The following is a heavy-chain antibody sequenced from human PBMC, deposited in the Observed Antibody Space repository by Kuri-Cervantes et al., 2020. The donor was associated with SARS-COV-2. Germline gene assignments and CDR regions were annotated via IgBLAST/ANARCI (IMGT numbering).Heavy chain of an antibody. V-gene: IGHV3-48*01. CDR1: GFTFSSYS. Sequence: GGSLRLSCTASGFTFSSYSMNWVRQAPGKGLEWVSYISSSSSTIYYADSVKGRFTISRDNPKNTLYLQMNSLRAEDTAVYYCARGSSLVPAGNFDYWGQGTLVTVSS. CDR3: ARGSSLVPAGNFDY. D-gene: IGHD2-2*01. CDR2: ISSSSSTI. J-gene: IGHJ4*02.